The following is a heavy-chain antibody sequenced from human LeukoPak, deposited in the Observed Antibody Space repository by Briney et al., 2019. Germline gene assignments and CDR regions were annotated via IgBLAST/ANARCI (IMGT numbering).Heavy chain of an antibody. Sequence: GGSLRLSCTASGFTFGDYAMSWFRQAPGKGLEWVGFIRSKAYGGTTEYAASVKGRFTISRDDSKSIAYLQMNSLKTEDTAVYYCTRRPRLPSFDYWGQGTLVTVSS. CDR2: IRSKAYGGTT. CDR1: GFTFGDYA. V-gene: IGHV3-49*03. D-gene: IGHD6-6*01. J-gene: IGHJ4*02. CDR3: TRRPRLPSFDY.